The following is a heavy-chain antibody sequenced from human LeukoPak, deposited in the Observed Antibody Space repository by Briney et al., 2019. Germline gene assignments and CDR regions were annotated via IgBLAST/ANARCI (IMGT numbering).Heavy chain of an antibody. CDR1: GYTFTDYY. D-gene: IGHD4-17*01. CDR3: AVNYGDYYYYMDV. Sequence: ASVKVSCKVSGYTFTDYYMHWVQQAPGKGLEWVGLVDPEDGETIYAEKFQGRVTITADTSTDTAYMELSSLRSEDTAVYYCAVNYGDYYYYMDVWGKGTTLTVSS. CDR2: VDPEDGET. V-gene: IGHV1-69-2*01. J-gene: IGHJ6*03.